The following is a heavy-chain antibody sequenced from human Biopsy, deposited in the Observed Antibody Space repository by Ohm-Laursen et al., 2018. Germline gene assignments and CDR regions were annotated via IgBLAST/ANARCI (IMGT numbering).Heavy chain of an antibody. CDR1: GFTFPTYA. CDR3: FKQWGGYNFDS. J-gene: IGHJ5*01. Sequence: SLRLSCAASGFTFPTYAMNWVRQAPGNGLEWVAHIDVSDYNTYYADSVRGRLTISRNNSKQMVHMEINSLTADDTAVYYCFKQWGGYNFDSWGQGTLVTVSS. CDR2: IDVSDYNT. V-gene: IGHV3-23*01. D-gene: IGHD1-14*01.